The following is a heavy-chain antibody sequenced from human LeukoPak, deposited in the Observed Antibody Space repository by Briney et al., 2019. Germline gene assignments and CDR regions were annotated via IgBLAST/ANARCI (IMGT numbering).Heavy chain of an antibody. Sequence: SVKVSCKASGGTFSSYTISWVRQAPGQGLEWMGRIIPILGIADYAQKFQGRVTITADKSTSTAYMELSSLRSEDTAVYYCARWTDTYYFDYWGQGTLVTVSS. J-gene: IGHJ4*02. CDR2: IIPILGIA. CDR3: ARWTDTYYFDY. CDR1: GGTFSSYT. V-gene: IGHV1-69*02. D-gene: IGHD3/OR15-3a*01.